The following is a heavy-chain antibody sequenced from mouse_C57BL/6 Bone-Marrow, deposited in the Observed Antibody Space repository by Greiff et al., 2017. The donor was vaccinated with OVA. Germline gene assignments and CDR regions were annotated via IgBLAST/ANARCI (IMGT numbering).Heavy chain of an antibody. V-gene: IGHV1-69*01. CDR1: GYTFTSYW. D-gene: IGHD2-3*01. J-gene: IGHJ3*01. Sequence: QVQLQQPGAELVMPGASVKLSCKASGYTFTSYWLHWVQQRPGQGLEWIGEIDPSDSYPTYNQKFKGKSTLTVDNYSSTAYMQLSSLTSEDSAVYYCARSLDYDLAWFAYWGQGTLVTVSA. CDR3: ARSLDYDLAWFAY. CDR2: IDPSDSYP.